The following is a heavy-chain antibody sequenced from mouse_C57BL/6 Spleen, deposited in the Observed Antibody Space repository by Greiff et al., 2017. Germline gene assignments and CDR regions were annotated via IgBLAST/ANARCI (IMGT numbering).Heavy chain of an antibody. V-gene: IGHV5-17*01. CDR3: ARGGDYFDY. Sequence: EVKLVESGGGLVKPGGSLKLSCAASGFTFSDYGMHWVRQAPETGLEWVAYISSGSSTIYYADTVKGRFTISRDHAKNTLFLQMTSLRSVDTAMYYCARGGDYFDYWGQGTTLTVSS. CDR1: GFTFSDYG. J-gene: IGHJ2*01. CDR2: ISSGSSTI.